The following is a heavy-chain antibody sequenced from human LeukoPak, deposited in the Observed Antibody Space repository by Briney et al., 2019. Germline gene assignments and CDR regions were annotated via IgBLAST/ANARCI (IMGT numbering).Heavy chain of an antibody. CDR2: IYYSGST. Sequence: SETLSLTCTVSGGSISSSSYYWGWIRQPPGKGLEWIGSIYYSGSTYYNPSLKSRVTISVDTSKNQFSLKLSSVTAADTAVYYCARYYYDSSGYSSSDYWSQGTLVTVSS. J-gene: IGHJ4*02. V-gene: IGHV4-39*01. CDR3: ARYYYDSSGYSSSDY. D-gene: IGHD3-22*01. CDR1: GGSISSSSYY.